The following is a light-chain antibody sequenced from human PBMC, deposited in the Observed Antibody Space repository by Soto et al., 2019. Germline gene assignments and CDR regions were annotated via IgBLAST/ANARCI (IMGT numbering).Light chain of an antibody. V-gene: IGLV4-60*03. CDR2: IEGNGDY. Sequence: QSVLTQSSSASASLGSSVKLSCTLSGGHSGYIIAWHQQLPGKARRFLLKIEGNGDYNRGSGVPARFSGSNSGADRYLTISNLQSEDEGDYYCETWDSNSHVFGTGTKLTVL. CDR1: GGHSGYI. CDR3: ETWDSNSHV. J-gene: IGLJ1*01.